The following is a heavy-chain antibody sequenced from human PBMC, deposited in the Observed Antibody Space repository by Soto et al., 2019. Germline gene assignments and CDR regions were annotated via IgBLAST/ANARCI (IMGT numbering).Heavy chain of an antibody. Sequence: GGSLRLSCAASGFTFSGAAMHWVRQASGKGLEWVGRIRSKANSYATAYAASVKGRFTISRDDSKNTAYLQMNSLKTEDTAVYYCTTTPKDILFGELFDYWGQGTLVTVSS. CDR2: IRSKANSYAT. J-gene: IGHJ4*02. D-gene: IGHD3-10*01. CDR1: GFTFSGAA. V-gene: IGHV3-73*01. CDR3: TTTPKDILFGELFDY.